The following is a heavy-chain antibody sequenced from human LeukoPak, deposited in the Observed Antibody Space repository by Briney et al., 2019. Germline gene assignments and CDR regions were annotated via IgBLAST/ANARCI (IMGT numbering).Heavy chain of an antibody. J-gene: IGHJ3*01. Sequence: PSETLSLTCTVSGGSISSYYWSWIRQPPGKGLERIGYIYYSGTTNYNPSLKSRVTISVDTSKNQFSLKLSSVTAADTAVYYCAREYSSSSGRRAFDVWGQGTMVTVSS. CDR2: IYYSGTT. D-gene: IGHD6-6*01. V-gene: IGHV4-59*08. CDR3: AREYSSSSGRRAFDV. CDR1: GGSISSYY.